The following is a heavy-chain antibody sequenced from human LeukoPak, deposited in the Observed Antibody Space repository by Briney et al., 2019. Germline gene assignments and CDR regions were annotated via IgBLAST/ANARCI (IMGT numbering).Heavy chain of an antibody. J-gene: IGHJ6*02. D-gene: IGHD4-11*01. CDR1: GYTFTGYY. Sequence: ASVKVSRKASGYTFTGYYMHWVRQAPGQGLEWMGWINPNSGGTNYAQKFQGRVTMTRDTSISTAYMELSRLRSDDTAVYYCASFSKYLYYYGMDVWGQGTTVTVSS. V-gene: IGHV1-2*02. CDR3: ASFSKYLYYYGMDV. CDR2: INPNSGGT.